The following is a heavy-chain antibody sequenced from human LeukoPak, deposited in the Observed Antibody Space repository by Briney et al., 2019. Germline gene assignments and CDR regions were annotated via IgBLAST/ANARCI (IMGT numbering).Heavy chain of an antibody. V-gene: IGHV4-59*12. CDR2: IYHSGST. J-gene: IGHJ4*02. Sequence: SETLSLTCTVSGGSISSYYWSWIRQPPGKGLEWIGYIYHSGSTYYNPSLKSRVTISVDRSKNQFSLKLSSVTAADTAVYYCARGGDLASYFDYWGQGTLVTVSS. CDR1: GGSISSYY. D-gene: IGHD3-3*02. CDR3: ARGGDLASYFDY.